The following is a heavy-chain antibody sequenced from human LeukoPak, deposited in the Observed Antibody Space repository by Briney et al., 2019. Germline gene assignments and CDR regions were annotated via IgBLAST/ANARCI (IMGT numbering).Heavy chain of an antibody. Sequence: PGGSLRLSCAASGFTFSSYGMHWVRQAPGKGLEWMAIIWYDGSNKYYADSVKGRFTISRDNSQNTMYLQMNSLRAEDSAVYYCAKATCSGANCFSNSRDAFDVWGQGTMVIVSS. CDR2: IWYDGSNK. CDR3: AKATCSGANCFSNSRDAFDV. V-gene: IGHV3-33*06. CDR1: GFTFSSYG. D-gene: IGHD2-15*01. J-gene: IGHJ3*01.